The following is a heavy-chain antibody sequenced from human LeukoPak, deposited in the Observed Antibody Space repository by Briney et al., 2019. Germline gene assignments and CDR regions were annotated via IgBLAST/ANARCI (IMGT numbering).Heavy chain of an antibody. J-gene: IGHJ4*02. CDR1: GGTFSSYA. D-gene: IGHD6-13*01. CDR2: MNPNSGNT. Sequence: GASVKVSCKASGGTFSSYAISWVRQATGQGLEWMGWMNPNSGNTGYAQKFQGRVTMTRNTSISTAYMELSSLRSEDTAVYYCVRGGSSWYVWFDYWGQGTLVTVSS. V-gene: IGHV1-8*02. CDR3: VRGGSSWYVWFDY.